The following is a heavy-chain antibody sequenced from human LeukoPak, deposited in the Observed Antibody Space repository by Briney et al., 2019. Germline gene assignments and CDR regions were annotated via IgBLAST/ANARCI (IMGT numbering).Heavy chain of an antibody. CDR2: IYHSGST. CDR1: GGSISSSNW. J-gene: IGHJ4*02. D-gene: IGHD5-18*01. Sequence: SETLCLTCAVSGGSISSSNWWSWVRQPPGKGLEWIGEIYHSGSTNYNPSLKSRVTISVDKSKNQFSLKLSSVTAADTAVYYCARDALDTAMSGYYFDYWGQGTLVTVSS. CDR3: ARDALDTAMSGYYFDY. V-gene: IGHV4-4*02.